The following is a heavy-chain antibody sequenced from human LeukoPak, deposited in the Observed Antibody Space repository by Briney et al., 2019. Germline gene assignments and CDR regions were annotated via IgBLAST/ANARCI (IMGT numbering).Heavy chain of an antibody. Sequence: PSQTLSLTCTVSGGSINSGDYYWTWIRQPAGKGLEWVGRIYTSGSINYNPSLKSRVTISVDTSKNQFSLKLSSLTAADTAVYYCARDREIIRYCNISRCYKDDAFDIWGQGTMVTVSS. J-gene: IGHJ3*02. V-gene: IGHV4-61*02. CDR2: IYTSGSI. CDR1: GGSINSGDYY. CDR3: ARDREIIRYCNISRCYKDDAFDI. D-gene: IGHD2-2*02.